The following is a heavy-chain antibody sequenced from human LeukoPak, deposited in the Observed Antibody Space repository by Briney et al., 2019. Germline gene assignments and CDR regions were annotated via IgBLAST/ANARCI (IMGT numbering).Heavy chain of an antibody. Sequence: SETLSLTRTVSGGSISSGSYYWSWIRQPAGKGLEWIGRIYTSGSTNYNPSLKSRVTISVDTSKNQFSLKLSSVTAADTAVYYCARVSGYSSSWYPAYYYYYYMDVWGKGTTVTISS. D-gene: IGHD6-13*01. CDR3: ARVSGYSSSWYPAYYYYYYMDV. CDR2: IYTSGST. V-gene: IGHV4-61*02. CDR1: GGSISSGSYY. J-gene: IGHJ6*03.